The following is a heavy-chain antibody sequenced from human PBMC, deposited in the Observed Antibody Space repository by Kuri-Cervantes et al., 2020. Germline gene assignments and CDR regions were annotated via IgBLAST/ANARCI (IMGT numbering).Heavy chain of an antibody. CDR2: IYYSGST. J-gene: IGHJ4*02. CDR1: GGSISSYY. Sequence: SETLSLTCTVSGGSISSYYWSWIRQPPGKGLEWIGYIYYSGSTNYKPSLKGRVTISVDTSKNQFSLKLSSVTAADTAVYYCASMGKGGSLAYWGQGTLVTVSS. CDR3: ASMGKGGSLAY. D-gene: IGHD1-26*01. V-gene: IGHV4-59*13.